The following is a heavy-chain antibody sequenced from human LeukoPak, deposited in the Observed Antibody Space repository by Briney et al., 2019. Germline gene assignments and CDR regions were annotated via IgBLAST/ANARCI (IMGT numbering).Heavy chain of an antibody. CDR1: GFTFSTYW. CDR3: ARDHMPWQQWLEMNWFDP. J-gene: IGHJ5*02. D-gene: IGHD6-19*01. V-gene: IGHV3-7*01. CDR2: MRRDGNEI. Sequence: GSLRLSCSASGFTFSTYWMSWVRQAPGKGLEWVANMRRDGNEIYYLDSVRGRFTISRDNAKNSLYLQMNSLRAEDTAVYYCARDHMPWQQWLEMNWFDPWGQGTLVTVSS.